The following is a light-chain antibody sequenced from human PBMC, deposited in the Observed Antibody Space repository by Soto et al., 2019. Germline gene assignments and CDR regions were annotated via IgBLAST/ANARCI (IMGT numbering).Light chain of an antibody. Sequence: QSVLTQPPSASGTPGQSITISCSGGSSNIGSNTVNWYQQIPGTAPKLLIYLGDQRASGVSDRFSGSKSGTSASLAINGLRSDDEADYYCAAWDDNLNAYVFGSGTKLTVL. V-gene: IGLV1-44*01. CDR3: AAWDDNLNAYV. CDR2: LGD. J-gene: IGLJ1*01. CDR1: SSNIGSNT.